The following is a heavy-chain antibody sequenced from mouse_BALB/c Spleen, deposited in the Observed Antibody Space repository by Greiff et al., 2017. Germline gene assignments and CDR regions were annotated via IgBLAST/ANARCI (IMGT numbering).Heavy chain of an antibody. CDR2: IDPANGNT. V-gene: IGHV14-3*02. J-gene: IGHJ3*01. CDR1: GFNIKDTY. Sequence: VQLQQSGAELVKPGASVKLSCTASGFNIKDTYMHWVKQRPEQGLEWIGRIDPANGNTKYDPKFQGKATITADTSSNPAYLQLSSLTSEDTAVYYCARFYDYDDPWFADWGQGTLVTVSA. D-gene: IGHD2-4*01. CDR3: ARFYDYDDPWFAD.